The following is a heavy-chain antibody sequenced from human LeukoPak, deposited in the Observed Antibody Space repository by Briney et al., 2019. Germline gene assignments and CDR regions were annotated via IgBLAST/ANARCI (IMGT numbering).Heavy chain of an antibody. V-gene: IGHV4-59*01. CDR3: ATYYRDSSGYYHFDY. CDR1: GGSINHYY. D-gene: IGHD3-22*01. J-gene: IGHJ4*02. Sequence: KSSETLSLTCIVSGGSINHYYWSWLRQPPGKRLEWIGYIFYGGSTNYNPSLESRATISVDTSKDQLSLKLTSVTAADTAVYYCATYYRDSSGYYHFDYWGQGTLVTVSS. CDR2: IFYGGST.